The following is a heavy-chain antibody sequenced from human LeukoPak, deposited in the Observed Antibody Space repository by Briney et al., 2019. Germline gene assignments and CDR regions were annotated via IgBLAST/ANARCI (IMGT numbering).Heavy chain of an antibody. Sequence: GGSLRLSCAASGFTFSSYGMHWVRQAPGKGLEWVAVIWYDGSNKYYADSVKGRFTISRDNSKNTLYLQMNSLRAEDTAMYYCARGTMASDFWGQGTLVTVSS. CDR1: GFTFSSYG. D-gene: IGHD3-10*01. CDR3: ARGTMASDF. V-gene: IGHV3-33*01. J-gene: IGHJ4*02. CDR2: IWYDGSNK.